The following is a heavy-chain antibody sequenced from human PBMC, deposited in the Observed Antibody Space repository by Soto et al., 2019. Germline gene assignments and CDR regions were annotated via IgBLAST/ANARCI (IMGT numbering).Heavy chain of an antibody. CDR2: IYYSGST. V-gene: IGHV4-59*01. CDR3: AREGSDLAAAGTADGKYYYYGMDV. CDR1: GGSISSYY. D-gene: IGHD6-13*01. J-gene: IGHJ6*02. Sequence: SSETLSLTCTVSGGSISSYYWSWIRQPPGKGLEWIGYIYYSGSTNYNPSLKSRVTISVDTSKNQFSLKLSSVTAADTAVYYCAREGSDLAAAGTADGKYYYYGMDVWGQGTTVTVSS.